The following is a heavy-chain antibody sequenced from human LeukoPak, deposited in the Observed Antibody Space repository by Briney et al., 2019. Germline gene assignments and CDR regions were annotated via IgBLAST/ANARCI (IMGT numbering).Heavy chain of an antibody. CDR2: IYSTGGT. J-gene: IGHJ5*02. CDR1: GGSLSNYY. Sequence: SETLSLTCTVSGGSLSNYYWSWIRQPAGKGLERIGRIYSTGGTNYNPSLKSRVTMSVDTSKNQFSLRLSSVTAADTALYYCARNKYCDSTSCSNWFDPWGQGTLVTVSS. CDR3: ARNKYCDSTSCSNWFDP. V-gene: IGHV4-4*07. D-gene: IGHD2-2*01.